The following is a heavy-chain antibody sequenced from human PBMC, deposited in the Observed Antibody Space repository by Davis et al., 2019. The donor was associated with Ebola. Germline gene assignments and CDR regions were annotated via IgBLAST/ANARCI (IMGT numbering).Heavy chain of an antibody. CDR1: GFTFSTYA. D-gene: IGHD1-7*01. V-gene: IGHV3-23*01. CDR3: AKVRGTNF. Sequence: GESLKISCAASGFTFSTYAMSWVRQAPGKGLEWVSGISGSGGSTYYADSVKGRFTISRDNSKNTLYLQMNSLRAEDTAVYYCAKVRGTNFWGQGTLVTVSS. J-gene: IGHJ4*02. CDR2: ISGSGGST.